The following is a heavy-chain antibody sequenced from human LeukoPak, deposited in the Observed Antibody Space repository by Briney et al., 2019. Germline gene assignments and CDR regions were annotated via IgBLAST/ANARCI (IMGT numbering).Heavy chain of an antibody. J-gene: IGHJ4*02. CDR3: AKGSLGGYSWYYFDY. Sequence: GGSLRLSCAASGFTFSSYAMGWVRQAPGKGLEWVSAISGSGGSTYYADSVKGRFTISRDNSKNTLYLQMNSLRAEDTAVYYCAKGSLGGYSWYYFDYWGQGTLVTVSS. CDR1: GFTFSSYA. CDR2: ISGSGGST. V-gene: IGHV3-23*01. D-gene: IGHD3-22*01.